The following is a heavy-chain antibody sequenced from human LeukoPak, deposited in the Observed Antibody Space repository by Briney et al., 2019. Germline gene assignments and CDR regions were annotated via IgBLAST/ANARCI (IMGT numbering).Heavy chain of an antibody. D-gene: IGHD3-10*01. V-gene: IGHV3-23*01. CDR1: GFTFSSYA. Sequence: GGSLRLSCAASGFTFSSYAMSWARQAPGKGLEWVSAISGSGGSTYYADSVKGRFTISRDNSKNTLYLQMNSLRAEGTAVYYCATSPGVYGSGSYYNAYFDYWGQGTLVTVSS. CDR2: ISGSGGST. J-gene: IGHJ4*02. CDR3: ATSPGVYGSGSYYNAYFDY.